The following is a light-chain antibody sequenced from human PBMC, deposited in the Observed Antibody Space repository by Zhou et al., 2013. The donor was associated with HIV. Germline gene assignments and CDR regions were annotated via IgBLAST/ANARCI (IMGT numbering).Light chain of an antibody. CDR2: GAS. CDR1: QDITTW. V-gene: IGKV1-12*02. Sequence: IQMTQSPSSVSASVGDRVTITCRASQDITTWLAWYQQKPGKAPKLLIYGASSLQSGVPARFSGSGSGTDFTLTISSLQPEDFATYYCQQANSFPSITFGQGTRL. CDR3: QQANSFPSIT. J-gene: IGKJ5*01.